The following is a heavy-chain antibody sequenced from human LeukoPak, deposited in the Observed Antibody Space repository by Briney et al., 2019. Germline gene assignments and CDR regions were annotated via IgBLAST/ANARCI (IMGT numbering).Heavy chain of an antibody. CDR3: ARDVPFNYGSGSYYNLYFDY. CDR2: IYYSGST. J-gene: IGHJ4*02. CDR1: GGSISSSSYY. Sequence: KPSETLSLTCTVSGGSISSSSYYWGWIRQPPGKGLEWIGSIYYSGSTYYNPSLKSRVTFSVDTSKNQFSLKLSSVTAADTAVYYCARDVPFNYGSGSYYNLYFDYWGQGTLVTVSS. D-gene: IGHD3-10*01. V-gene: IGHV4-39*07.